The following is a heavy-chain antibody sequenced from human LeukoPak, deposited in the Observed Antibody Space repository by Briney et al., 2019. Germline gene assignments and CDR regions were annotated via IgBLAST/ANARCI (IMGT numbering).Heavy chain of an antibody. CDR1: GFTFSSYA. CDR2: ISGSGGST. V-gene: IGHV3-23*01. J-gene: IGHJ4*02. CDR3: AKGLTGYGYLSHFDY. Sequence: GGSLRLSCAASGFTFSSYAMSWVRQAPGKGLEWVSAISGSGGSTYYADSVKGRFTISRDNSKNTLYLQMNSLRAEDTAVYYCAKGLTGYGYLSHFDYWGQGTLVTVSS. D-gene: IGHD5-18*01.